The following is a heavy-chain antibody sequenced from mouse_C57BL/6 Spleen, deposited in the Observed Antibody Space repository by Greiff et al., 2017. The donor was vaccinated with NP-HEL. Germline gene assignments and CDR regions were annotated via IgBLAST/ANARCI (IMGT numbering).Heavy chain of an antibody. Sequence: QVQLQQSGAELVKPGASVKISCKASGYTFTDYYINWVKQRPGSGRTYYNEKFKGKATLTADKSSSTAYMQLSSLTSEDSAVYFCATHYYGSSYVRPYWYFDVWGTGTTVTVSS. CDR2: SGRT. V-gene: IGHV1-77*01. J-gene: IGHJ1*03. D-gene: IGHD1-1*01. CDR3: ATHYYGSSYVRPYWYFDV. CDR1: GYTFTDYY.